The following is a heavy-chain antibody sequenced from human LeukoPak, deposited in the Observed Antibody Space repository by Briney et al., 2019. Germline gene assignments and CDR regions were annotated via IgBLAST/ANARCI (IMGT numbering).Heavy chain of an antibody. CDR1: GFTFTAYL. Sequence: PGGSLRLSCAASGFTFTAYLVHWVRQAPGKGLEWVAVMSSDGNAIFYADSVKGRFTISRDNSKNTLYLQMNSLRAEDTALYYCVREREHYHSASFDYWGQGTLVTVSS. CDR3: VREREHYHSASFDY. D-gene: IGHD2/OR15-2a*01. V-gene: IGHV3-30-3*01. CDR2: MSSDGNAI. J-gene: IGHJ4*02.